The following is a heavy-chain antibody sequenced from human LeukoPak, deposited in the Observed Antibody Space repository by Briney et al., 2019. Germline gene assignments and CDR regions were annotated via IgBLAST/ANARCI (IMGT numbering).Heavy chain of an antibody. CDR2: ISSSSSYI. Sequence: GSLRLSCAASGFTFSSYSMNWVRQAPGKGLEWVSSISSSSSYIYYADSVKGRFTISRDNAKDSLYLQMNSLRAEDTAVYYCARDSEEYSSSSLGYWGQGTMVTVSS. CDR3: ARDSEEYSSSSLGY. CDR1: GFTFSSYS. V-gene: IGHV3-21*01. D-gene: IGHD6-6*01. J-gene: IGHJ3*01.